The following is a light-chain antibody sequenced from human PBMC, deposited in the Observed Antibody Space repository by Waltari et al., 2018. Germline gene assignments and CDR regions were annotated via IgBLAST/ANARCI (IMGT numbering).Light chain of an antibody. Sequence: QSALTQPASVSGSPGQSITISCTGTSRDVGGYKEVSWYQQHPGKAPKLMIYEVSNRPSGVSNRFSGSKSGNTASLTISGLQAEDEADYYCSSYTSSSTEVFGTGTKVTVL. CDR1: SRDVGGYKE. J-gene: IGLJ1*01. CDR2: EVS. V-gene: IGLV2-14*01. CDR3: SSYTSSSTEV.